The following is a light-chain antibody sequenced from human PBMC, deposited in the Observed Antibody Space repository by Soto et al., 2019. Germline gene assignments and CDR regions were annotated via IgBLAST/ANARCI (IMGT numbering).Light chain of an antibody. Sequence: QSVLTQPTSVSGSPGQSITISCTGNHNDIGTYDYVSWYQQHPGRAPRLLIHGVTTRPSGISGRFSASKSGLTASLTISGLQPGGEADYYCSSFTSNRIYVFGPGTKV. CDR2: GVT. CDR1: HNDIGTYDY. J-gene: IGLJ1*01. V-gene: IGLV2-14*03. CDR3: SSFTSNRIYV.